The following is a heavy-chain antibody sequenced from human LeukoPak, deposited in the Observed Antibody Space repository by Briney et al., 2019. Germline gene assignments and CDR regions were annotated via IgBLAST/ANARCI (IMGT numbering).Heavy chain of an antibody. CDR1: GESFSGSY. V-gene: IGHV4-34*01. Sequence: SETPSLTSADHGESFSGSYWSRMSPRPGERVEWIGELYHSVNTNYNSYLESVVAILVDTSKNQFSLMLRSVTAADAAVYYCARLGEGPAAQHTLDYWGQGTLVTVSS. J-gene: IGHJ4*02. D-gene: IGHD2-2*01. CDR2: LYHSVNT. CDR3: ARLGEGPAAQHTLDY.